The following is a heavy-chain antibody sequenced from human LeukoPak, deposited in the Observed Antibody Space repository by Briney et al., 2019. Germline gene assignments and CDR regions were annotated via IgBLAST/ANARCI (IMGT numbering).Heavy chain of an antibody. CDR1: GFTVSSNY. D-gene: IGHD5-18*01. V-gene: IGHV3-7*01. CDR2: IKQDGSDK. J-gene: IGHJ4*02. CDR3: ARDGGYSYGYGLDH. Sequence: PGGSLRLSCAASGFTVSSNYMTWVRQAPGKGLEWVANIKQDGSDKYYVDSVKGRFTISRDNSKNTLYLQMNSLRAEDTAVYYCARDGGYSYGYGLDHWGQGTLVTVSS.